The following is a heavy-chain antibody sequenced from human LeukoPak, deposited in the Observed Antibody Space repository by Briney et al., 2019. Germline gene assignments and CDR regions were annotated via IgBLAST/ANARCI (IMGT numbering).Heavy chain of an antibody. Sequence: GASVKVSCKASGYTFTGYYMHWVRQAPGQGLEWMGWINPNSGGTNYAQKFQGRVTMTRDTSISTAYMELSRLRSDDTAVYYCAISITGTPGAWFDPWGQGTLVTVSS. D-gene: IGHD1-20*01. CDR3: AISITGTPGAWFDP. CDR1: GYTFTGYY. J-gene: IGHJ5*02. V-gene: IGHV1-2*02. CDR2: INPNSGGT.